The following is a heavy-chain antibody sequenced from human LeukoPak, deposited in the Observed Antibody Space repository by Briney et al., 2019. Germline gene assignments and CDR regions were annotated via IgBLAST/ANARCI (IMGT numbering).Heavy chain of an antibody. D-gene: IGHD3-9*01. CDR3: ARDPTVLRDFDCPI. CDR1: GGSISSGGYY. V-gene: IGHV4-31*03. Sequence: SETLSLTCTVSGGSISSGGYYWSWIRQHPGKGLEWIGYIYYSGSTYYNPSLKSRVTISVDTSKNQFSLKLSSVTAADTAVYYCARDPTVLRDFDCPIWGQGTMVTVSS. CDR2: IYYSGST. J-gene: IGHJ3*02.